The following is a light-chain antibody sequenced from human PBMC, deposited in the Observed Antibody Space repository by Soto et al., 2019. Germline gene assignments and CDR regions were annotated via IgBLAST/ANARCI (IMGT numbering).Light chain of an antibody. Sequence: EIVLTQSPATLSLSPGERVTLSCRASQSVSSNLAWYQQKPGQAPRLLMYGASNRATGIPARFSGSGSWTDFTLTISTLQPEDFAVYHCQQRSDWPIPFGQRTRLEIK. V-gene: IGKV3-11*01. CDR1: QSVSSN. CDR3: QQRSDWPIP. J-gene: IGKJ5*01. CDR2: GAS.